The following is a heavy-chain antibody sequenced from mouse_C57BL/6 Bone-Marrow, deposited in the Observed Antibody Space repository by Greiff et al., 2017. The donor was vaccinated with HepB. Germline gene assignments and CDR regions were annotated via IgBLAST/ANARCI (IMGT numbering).Heavy chain of an antibody. CDR2: INPNNGGT. CDR1: GYTFTDYY. Sequence: VQLKESGPELVKPGASVKISCKASGYTFTDYYMNWVKQSHGKSLEWIGDINPNNGGTSYNQKFKGKATLTVDKSSSTAYMELRSLTSEDSAVYYCATGYGYLYAMDYWGQGTSVTVSS. J-gene: IGHJ4*01. CDR3: ATGYGYLYAMDY. V-gene: IGHV1-26*01. D-gene: IGHD2-2*01.